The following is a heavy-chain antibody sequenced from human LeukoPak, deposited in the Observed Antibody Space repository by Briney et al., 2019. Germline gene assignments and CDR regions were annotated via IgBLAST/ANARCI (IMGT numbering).Heavy chain of an antibody. CDR1: GGSISSSSYS. CDR2: LSSGGSA. J-gene: IGHJ4*02. V-gene: IGHV4-39*07. CDR3: ARKQTGTMYDV. D-gene: IGHD1-7*01. Sequence: PSETLSFTAIVPGGSISSSSYSWAGIRQSPGKGLAWIGTLSSGGSAYYNPSLTGRVSISKDTSDNQFSLRLYSVTAADTAVYYCARKQTGTMYDVWGQGTQVTVSS.